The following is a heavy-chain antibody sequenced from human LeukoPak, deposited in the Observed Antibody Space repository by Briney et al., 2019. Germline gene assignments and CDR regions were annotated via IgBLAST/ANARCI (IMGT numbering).Heavy chain of an antibody. V-gene: IGHV3-7*03. J-gene: IGHJ5*02. CDR1: GFTFSSYW. CDR2: IKQDGSEK. D-gene: IGHD6-19*01. Sequence: GGSLRLSCAASGFTFSSYWMSWVRQAPGKGLEWVANIKQDGSEKYYVDSVKGRFTISRDNAKNSLYLQMNSLRAEDTAVYYCARQAWVAAPMGNWFDPWGQGTLVTVSS. CDR3: ARQAWVAAPMGNWFDP.